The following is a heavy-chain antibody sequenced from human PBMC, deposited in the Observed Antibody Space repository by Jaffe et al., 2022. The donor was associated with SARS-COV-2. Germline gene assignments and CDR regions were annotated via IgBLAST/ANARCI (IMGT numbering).Heavy chain of an antibody. D-gene: IGHD3-3*01. CDR1: GFTFSSYA. J-gene: IGHJ4*02. Sequence: EVQLLESGGGLVQPGGSLRLSCAASGFTFSSYAMSWVRQAPGKGLEWVSAISGSGGSTYYADSVKGRFTISRDNSKNTLYLQMNSLRAEDTAVYYCAKDLGLTYYDFWSGYPDYWGQGTLVTVSS. CDR2: ISGSGGST. CDR3: AKDLGLTYYDFWSGYPDY. V-gene: IGHV3-23*01.